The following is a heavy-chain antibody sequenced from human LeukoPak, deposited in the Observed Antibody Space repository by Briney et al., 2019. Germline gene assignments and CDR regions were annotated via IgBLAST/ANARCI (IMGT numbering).Heavy chain of an antibody. V-gene: IGHV3-7*05. CDR2: INQDGSEK. CDR3: ARGSNWAFDY. J-gene: IGHJ4*02. CDR1: GFTLSTYW. Sequence: GGSLRLSCAASGFTLSTYWMRWVRQAPGKGLEWVANINQDGSEKYYVDSVKGRLTISRDNAKNSLYLQMNSLRAEDTAIYYCARGSNWAFDYWGQGTLVTVSS. D-gene: IGHD7-27*01.